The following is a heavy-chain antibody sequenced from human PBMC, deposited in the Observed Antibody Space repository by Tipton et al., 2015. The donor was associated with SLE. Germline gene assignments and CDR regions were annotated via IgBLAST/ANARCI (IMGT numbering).Heavy chain of an antibody. V-gene: IGHV4-4*07. CDR2: IYTSGST. CDR3: TRDGWELFHAFDI. CDR1: GGSISSYY. J-gene: IGHJ3*02. D-gene: IGHD1-26*01. Sequence: TLSLTCTVSGGSISSYYWSWIRQPAGKGLEWIGRIYTSGSTNYNPSLTSRVTMSEDTSKNQFSLKLSSVTAAATAVYYCTRDGWELFHAFDIWGQGTMVTVSS.